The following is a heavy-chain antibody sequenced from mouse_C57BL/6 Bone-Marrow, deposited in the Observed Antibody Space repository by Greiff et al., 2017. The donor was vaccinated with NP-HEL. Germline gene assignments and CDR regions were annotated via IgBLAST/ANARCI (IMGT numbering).Heavy chain of an antibody. Sequence: LVKPGPSVKISCKASGFTFTDYYMHWVKQSHGKSLEWIGLVYPYNGGTSYNQKFKGKATLTVDTSSSTAYMELNSLTSEDSAVYYCARGAPLTTVVDYYFDYWGQGTTLTVSS. J-gene: IGHJ2*01. CDR3: ARGAPLTTVVDYYFDY. CDR1: GFTFTDYY. CDR2: VYPYNGGT. V-gene: IGHV1-36*01. D-gene: IGHD1-1*01.